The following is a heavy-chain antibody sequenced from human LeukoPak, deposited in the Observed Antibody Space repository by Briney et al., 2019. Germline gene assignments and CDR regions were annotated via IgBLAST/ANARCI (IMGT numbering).Heavy chain of an antibody. CDR3: ARDQSFSSGYDY. J-gene: IGHJ4*02. Sequence: SETLSLTCTVSGYSISSGYYWGWIRRPPGKGLEWIGSIYHSGSTYYNPSLKSRVTISVDTSKNQFSLKLSSVTAADTAVYYCARDQSFSSGYDYWGQGTLVTVSS. CDR2: IYHSGST. V-gene: IGHV4-38-2*02. D-gene: IGHD3-22*01. CDR1: GYSISSGYY.